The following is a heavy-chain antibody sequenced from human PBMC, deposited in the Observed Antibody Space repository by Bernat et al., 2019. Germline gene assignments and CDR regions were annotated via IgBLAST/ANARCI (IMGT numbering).Heavy chain of an antibody. CDR3: ARIYVWGSYRYRHWFDP. CDR1: GGTISSYA. J-gene: IGHJ5*02. CDR2: IIPIFGTA. D-gene: IGHD3-16*02. Sequence: QVQLVQSGAEVKKPGSSVKVSCKASGGTISSYAISWVRQAPGQGLEWMGGIIPIFGTANYAQKFQGRVTIPADESTSTAYMELSSLRSEDTAVYYCARIYVWGSYRYRHWFDPWGQGTLVTVSS. V-gene: IGHV1-69*01.